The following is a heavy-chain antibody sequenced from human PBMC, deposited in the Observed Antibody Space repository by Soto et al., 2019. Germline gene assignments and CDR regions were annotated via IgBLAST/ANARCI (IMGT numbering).Heavy chain of an antibody. CDR1: GGTFSSYA. J-gene: IGHJ3*02. CDR3: ARGSRVVITTDAFDI. D-gene: IGHD3-22*01. V-gene: IGHV1-69*01. CDR2: IIPIFGTA. Sequence: QVQLVQSGAEVKKPGSSVKVSCKASGGTFSSYAISWVRQAPGQGLEWMGGIIPIFGTANYAQKFQGRVTITADESTSTAYMERSSMRSEDRCVYYCARGSRVVITTDAFDIWGQGTMFTVPS.